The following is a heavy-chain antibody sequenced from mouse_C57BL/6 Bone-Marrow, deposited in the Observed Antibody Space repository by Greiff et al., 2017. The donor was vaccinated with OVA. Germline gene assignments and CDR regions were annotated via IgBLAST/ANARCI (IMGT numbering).Heavy chain of an antibody. Sequence: EVQLVASGGGLVQPGGSLKLSCAASGFTFSDYGMAWVRQAPRKGPEWVAFISNLAYSIYYADTVTGRFTISRENAKNTLYLEMSSLRSEDTAMYYCARPGYGSSYWYFDVWGTGTTVTVSS. J-gene: IGHJ1*03. CDR1: GFTFSDYG. V-gene: IGHV5-15*01. D-gene: IGHD1-1*01. CDR3: ARPGYGSSYWYFDV. CDR2: ISNLAYSI.